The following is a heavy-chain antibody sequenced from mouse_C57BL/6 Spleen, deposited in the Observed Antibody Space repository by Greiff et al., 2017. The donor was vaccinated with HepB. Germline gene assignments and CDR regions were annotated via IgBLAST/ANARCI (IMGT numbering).Heavy chain of an antibody. D-gene: IGHD2-4*01. Sequence: VKLVESGAELARPGASVKLSCKASGYTFTSYGISWVKQRTGQGLEWIGEIYPRSGNTYYNEKFKGKATLTADKSSSTAYMELRSLTSEDSAVYFCARMISTGDYYAMDYWGQGTSVTVSS. J-gene: IGHJ4*01. CDR2: IYPRSGNT. CDR1: GYTFTSYG. CDR3: ARMISTGDYYAMDY. V-gene: IGHV1-81*01.